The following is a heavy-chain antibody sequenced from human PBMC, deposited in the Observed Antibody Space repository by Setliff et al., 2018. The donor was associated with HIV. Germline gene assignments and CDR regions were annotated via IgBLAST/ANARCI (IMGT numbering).Heavy chain of an antibody. CDR3: ARDPGLTSAFYMDV. J-gene: IGHJ6*03. Sequence: SGGSLRLSCAASGFISSTYWMNWVRQAPGKGLEWVAHINEDGSEKYYVDSVKGRFTISRDNAQNSLYLQVNSLRSEDTAVYYCARDPGLTSAFYMDVWGKGTTVTVSS. D-gene: IGHD4-4*01. V-gene: IGHV3-7*03. CDR2: INEDGSEK. CDR1: GFISSTYW.